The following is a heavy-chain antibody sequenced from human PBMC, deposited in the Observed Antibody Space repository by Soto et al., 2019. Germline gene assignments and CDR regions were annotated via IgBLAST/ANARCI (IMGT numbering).Heavy chain of an antibody. CDR1: GGSISSDASD. V-gene: IGHV4-30-4*01. CDR3: ARELSNSPDYFDY. Sequence: SETLSLTCIVSGGSISSDASDCGCLRKPAGKGLEWIGYIYYSGRTAYNPSLKSRLIISIDTSKNQFSLNLNSVSGADTAVYYCARELSNSPDYFDYWGQGTLVTVSS. CDR2: IYYSGRT. D-gene: IGHD6-6*01. J-gene: IGHJ4*02.